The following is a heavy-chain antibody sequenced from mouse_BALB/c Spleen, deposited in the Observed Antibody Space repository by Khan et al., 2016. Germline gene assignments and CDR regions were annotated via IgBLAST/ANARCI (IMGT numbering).Heavy chain of an antibody. CDR2: ISSGGGST. CDR3: ARRPTLTVNY. V-gene: IGHV5-12-1*01. D-gene: IGHD4-1*02. J-gene: IGHJ2*01. Sequence: EVELVESGGGLVKPGGSLKLSCAATGFAFSSYDMSWVRQTPEKRLEWVAYISSGGGSTYYPDTVKGRATISRDNATNTLYLQMSSLKSEDTAMCYCARRPTLTVNYWGQGTTLTVSS. CDR1: GFAFSSYD.